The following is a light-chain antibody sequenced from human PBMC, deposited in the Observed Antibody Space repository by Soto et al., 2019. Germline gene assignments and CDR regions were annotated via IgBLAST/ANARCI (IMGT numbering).Light chain of an antibody. Sequence: EIVLTQSPGTLSLSPGERATLSCRASQSVSSSYLAWYQHEPGQAPRLLIYDASNRATGIPARFSGSGSGTDFTLTISSLEPEDFAVYYCQQRSNWPPGITFGQGTRLEIK. CDR2: DAS. V-gene: IGKV3D-20*02. CDR3: QQRSNWPPGIT. J-gene: IGKJ5*01. CDR1: QSVSSSY.